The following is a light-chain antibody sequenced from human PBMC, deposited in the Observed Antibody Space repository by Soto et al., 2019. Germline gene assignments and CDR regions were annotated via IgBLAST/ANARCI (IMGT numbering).Light chain of an antibody. CDR2: EVT. V-gene: IGLV2-14*01. J-gene: IGLJ2*01. CDR3: SSFATSITPVV. CDR1: SSDVGGYNY. Sequence: QSALTQPASVSGSPGQSITISCTGTSSDVGGYNYVSWYQQHPGKAPKPMMYEVTNRPSGVSNRFSGSKSGNTASLTISGLQVEDEADYYCSSFATSITPVVFGGGTKLTVL.